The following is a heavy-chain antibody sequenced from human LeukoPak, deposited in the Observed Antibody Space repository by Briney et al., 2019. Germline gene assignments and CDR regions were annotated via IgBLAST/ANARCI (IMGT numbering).Heavy chain of an antibody. CDR1: GFTSSSYA. V-gene: IGHV3-23*01. Sequence: PGGSLRLSCAASGFTSSSYAMSWVRQAPGKGLEWVSAISGSGGSTYYADSVKGRFTISRDNSKNTLYLQMNSLRAEDTAVYYCARSDYYDSSGYYWDHYYYYGMDVWGQGTTVTVSS. CDR2: ISGSGGST. J-gene: IGHJ6*02. CDR3: ARSDYYDSSGYYWDHYYYYGMDV. D-gene: IGHD3-22*01.